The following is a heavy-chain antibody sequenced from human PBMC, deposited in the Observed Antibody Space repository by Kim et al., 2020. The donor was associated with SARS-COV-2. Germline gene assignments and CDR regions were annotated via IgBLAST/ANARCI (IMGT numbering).Heavy chain of an antibody. CDR3: AKDQARLVGAAGY. J-gene: IGHJ4*02. V-gene: IGHV3-33*06. CDR1: GFTFSSHA. Sequence: GGSLRLSCAASGFTFSSHAMHWVRQAPGKGLEGVAVIWYDGSNTYYGDSVKGRFTISRDNSKNTLYLQMNSLRAEDTAVYYCAKDQARLVGAAGYWGQGTLVTVSS. D-gene: IGHD1-26*01. CDR2: IWYDGSNT.